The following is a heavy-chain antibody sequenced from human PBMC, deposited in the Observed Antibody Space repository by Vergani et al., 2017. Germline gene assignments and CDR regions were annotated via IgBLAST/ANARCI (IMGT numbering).Heavy chain of an antibody. D-gene: IGHD3-22*01. J-gene: IGHJ6*02. CDR1: GYTFTGYY. Sequence: QVQLVQSGAEVKKPGASVKVSCKASGYTFTGYYMHWARQAPGQGLEWMGWINPNSGGTNYAQKFQGRVTMTRDTSISTAYMELSRLRSDDTAVYYCAAIYDSSGYSYYYYGMDVWGQGTTVTVSS. V-gene: IGHV1-2*02. CDR2: INPNSGGT. CDR3: AAIYDSSGYSYYYYGMDV.